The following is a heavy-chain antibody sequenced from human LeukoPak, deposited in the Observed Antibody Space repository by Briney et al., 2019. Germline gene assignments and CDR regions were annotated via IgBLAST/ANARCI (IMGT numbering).Heavy chain of an antibody. Sequence: PGGSLRLSCAASGFTFSSYSMSWIRQPPGKGLEWIGEINHSGSTNYNPSLKSRVTISVDTSKNQFSLKLSSVTAADTAVYYCAIGFVDYYGSGSYYPLDYWGQGTLVTVSS. J-gene: IGHJ4*02. D-gene: IGHD3-10*01. V-gene: IGHV4-34*01. CDR1: GFTFSSYS. CDR3: AIGFVDYYGSGSYYPLDY. CDR2: INHSGST.